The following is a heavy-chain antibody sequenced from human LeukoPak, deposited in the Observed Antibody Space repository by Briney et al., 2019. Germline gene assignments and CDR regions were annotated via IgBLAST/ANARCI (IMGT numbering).Heavy chain of an antibody. CDR2: IYSGGST. V-gene: IGHV3-53*01. CDR1: GFTVSSNY. D-gene: IGHD3-10*01. Sequence: PGGSLRLSCAASGFTVSSNYMNWVRRAPGKGLEWVSVIYSGGSTYYADSVKGRFTISRDNSKNTLYLQMNSLRAEDTAVSFCARMTMVRGVTCFDYWGQGTLVTVSS. J-gene: IGHJ4*02. CDR3: ARMTMVRGVTCFDY.